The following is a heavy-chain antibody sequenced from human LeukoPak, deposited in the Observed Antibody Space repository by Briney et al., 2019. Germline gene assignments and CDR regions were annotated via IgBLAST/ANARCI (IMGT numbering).Heavy chain of an antibody. J-gene: IGHJ4*02. D-gene: IGHD5-12*01. CDR2: INHSGST. CDR1: GGSFSGYY. CDR3: ARGYSGYDPFDY. V-gene: IGHV4-34*01. Sequence: PSETLSLTCAVSGGSFSGYYWSWIRQPPGKGLEWIGEINHSGSTKYNPSLKSRVTISVDTSKNQFSLKLSSVTAADTAVYYYARGYSGYDPFDYWGQGTLVTVSS.